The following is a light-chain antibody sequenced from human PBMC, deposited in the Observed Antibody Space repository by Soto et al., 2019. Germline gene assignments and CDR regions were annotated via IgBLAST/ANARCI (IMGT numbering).Light chain of an antibody. J-gene: IGKJ2*01. CDR2: GAS. CDR1: QSVSTRY. CDR3: QQFGSAPPAFT. V-gene: IGKV3-20*01. Sequence: ESMLTQSPGTLSLSPGERATLSCRASQSVSTRYLAWYQQKPGQAPRLLIYGASISATGIPDRFSGSGSGTDFTVTISRLEPEDFAVYYCQQFGSAPPAFTFGQGTKLEI.